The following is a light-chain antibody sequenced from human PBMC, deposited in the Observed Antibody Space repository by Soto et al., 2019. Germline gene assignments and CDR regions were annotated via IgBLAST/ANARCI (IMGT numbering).Light chain of an antibody. CDR2: ATS. Sequence: ELVLTQSPGTLSLSPGDSAALSCKASQIGSGNYLSWYQQKSGQAPRLLIYATSTRAPGIPDRFSGSGSATDFSLIISRLEPEVSAVYYCQHFGYPQWTFGRGTKVDI. CDR3: QHFGYPQWT. V-gene: IGKV3-20*01. J-gene: IGKJ1*01. CDR1: QIGSGNY.